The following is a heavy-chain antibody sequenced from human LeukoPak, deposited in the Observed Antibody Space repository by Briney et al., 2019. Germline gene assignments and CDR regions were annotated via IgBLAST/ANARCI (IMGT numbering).Heavy chain of an antibody. J-gene: IGHJ4*02. CDR3: ARELYSGSVDY. Sequence: GGSLRLSCAASGFTFTTYWMHWVRHSPGKGLVWVSHISTDGSSTDYADSVKGRFTISRDNAKNTVYLQMNSLRAEDTAVYYCARELYSGSVDYWGQGTLVTVSS. CDR1: GFTFTTYW. D-gene: IGHD6-6*01. V-gene: IGHV3-74*01. CDR2: ISTDGSST.